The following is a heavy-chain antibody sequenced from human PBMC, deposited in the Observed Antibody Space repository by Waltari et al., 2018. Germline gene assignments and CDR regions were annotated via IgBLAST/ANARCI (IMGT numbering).Heavy chain of an antibody. CDR2: TYYSGSA. V-gene: IGHV4-39*01. Sequence: QLQMQESGPGLVKPSETLSLTCPVSGDSITNRGYYWGWIRQPPGKGLEWIGSTYYSGSAYYTPSLKSRVTISVNTSKNQFSLELTSLTAADTAVYYCARQGVSSRSFDYWGQGSLVTFSS. CDR3: ARQGVSSRSFDY. CDR1: GDSITNRGYY. D-gene: IGHD2-8*01. J-gene: IGHJ4*02.